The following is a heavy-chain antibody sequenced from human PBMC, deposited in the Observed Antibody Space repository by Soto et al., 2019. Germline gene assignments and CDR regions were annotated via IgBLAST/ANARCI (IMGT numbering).Heavy chain of an antibody. D-gene: IGHD4-17*01. J-gene: IGHJ4*02. Sequence: WATLSLPCAVYGWSFSGYYWSWIRQPPGKGLEWIGEINHSGSTNYNPSLKSRVTISVDTSKNQFSLKLSSVTAADTAVYYCARQTHYGDYDYWGQGTLVTVSS. CDR1: GWSFSGYY. CDR3: ARQTHYGDYDY. V-gene: IGHV4-34*01. CDR2: INHSGST.